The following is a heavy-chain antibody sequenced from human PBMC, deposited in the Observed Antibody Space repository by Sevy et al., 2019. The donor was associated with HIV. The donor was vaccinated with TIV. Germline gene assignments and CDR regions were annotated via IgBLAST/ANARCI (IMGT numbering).Heavy chain of an antibody. J-gene: IGHJ6*02. V-gene: IGHV3-23*01. CDR2: ISGSGGST. D-gene: IGHD6-13*01. CDR1: GFTFPRYA. CDR3: AKGDSTFYGLDV. Sequence: GGSLRLSCAASGFTFPRYAMVWVRQAPGKGLKWVSAISGSGGSTYLADSVEGRFTISRDNSKNTLYLQMNSLRAEDTAVYYCAKGDSTFYGLDVWGQGTTVTVSS.